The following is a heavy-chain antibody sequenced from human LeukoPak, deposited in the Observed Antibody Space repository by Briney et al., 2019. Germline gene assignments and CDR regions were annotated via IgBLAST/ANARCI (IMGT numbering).Heavy chain of an antibody. D-gene: IGHD1-26*01. CDR3: ARVFARGGEISGSYYYY. J-gene: IGHJ4*02. V-gene: IGHV1-69*05. CDR1: GGTFSSYA. Sequence: SVKVSCKASGGTFSSYAISWVRQAPGQGLEWMGGIIPMFGTANYAQKFQGRATITTEESTSTAYMELSSLGSEDTAMYYCARVFARGGEISGSYYYYWGQGTLVTVSS. CDR2: IIPMFGTA.